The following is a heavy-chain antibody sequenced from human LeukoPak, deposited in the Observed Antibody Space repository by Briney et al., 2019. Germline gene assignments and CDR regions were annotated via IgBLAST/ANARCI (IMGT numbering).Heavy chain of an antibody. Sequence: PGGSLRLSCAAPGFTFSSYWMSWVRQAPGKGLEWVANIKQDGSEKYYVDSVKGRFTISRDNAKNSLYLQMNSLRAENTAVYYCARAQERPMVRGVIPDYWGQGTLVTVSS. D-gene: IGHD3-10*01. CDR2: IKQDGSEK. V-gene: IGHV3-7*01. CDR3: ARAQERPMVRGVIPDY. J-gene: IGHJ4*02. CDR1: GFTFSSYW.